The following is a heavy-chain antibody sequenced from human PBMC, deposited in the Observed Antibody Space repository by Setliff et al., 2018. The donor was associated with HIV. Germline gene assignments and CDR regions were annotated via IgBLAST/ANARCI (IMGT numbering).Heavy chain of an antibody. Sequence: ASVKVSCKASGYTFTRYEINWVRQATGQGLEWMGRMNPNSGNTGYAQKFQGRVTITADKSTSTAYMEVNSLRFEDTAVYYCARVFYYSAGSYSLDYWGQETLVTVSS. CDR1: GYTFTRYE. V-gene: IGHV1-8*03. J-gene: IGHJ4*01. CDR3: ARVFYYSAGSYSLDY. CDR2: MNPNSGNT. D-gene: IGHD3-10*01.